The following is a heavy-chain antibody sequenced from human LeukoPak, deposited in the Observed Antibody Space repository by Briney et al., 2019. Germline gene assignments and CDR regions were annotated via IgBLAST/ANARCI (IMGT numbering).Heavy chain of an antibody. CDR2: IRGSGGST. CDR1: GFTFSSYA. V-gene: IGHV3-23*01. J-gene: IGHJ1*01. Sequence: PGGSLRLSCADSGFTFSSYAMAWVRQAPGKGLEWVSGIRGSGGSTYYADSVKGRFTISRDNSKNTLYLLMNSLRAEDTAVYYCAKDPRVGASAAEYFQYWGQGTLVTVSS. CDR3: AKDPRVGASAAEYFQY. D-gene: IGHD1-26*01.